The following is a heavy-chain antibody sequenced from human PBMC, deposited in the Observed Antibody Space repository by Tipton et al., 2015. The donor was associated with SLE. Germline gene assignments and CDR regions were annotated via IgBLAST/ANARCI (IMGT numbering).Heavy chain of an antibody. D-gene: IGHD2-15*01. CDR3: ARGRSDIVVVVAATYAFDI. CDR2: TYYSGST. J-gene: IGHJ3*02. CDR1: GGSISSSSYY. V-gene: IGHV4-39*07. Sequence: TLSLTCTVSGGSISSSSYYWGWIRQPPGKGLEWIGSTYYSGSTYYNPSLKSRVTISVDTSKNQFSLKLSSVTAADTAVYYCARGRSDIVVVVAATYAFDIWGQGTMVTVSS.